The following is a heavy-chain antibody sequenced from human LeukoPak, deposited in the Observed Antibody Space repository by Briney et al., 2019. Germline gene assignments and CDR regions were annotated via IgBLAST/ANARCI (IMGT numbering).Heavy chain of an antibody. D-gene: IGHD1-14*01. Sequence: PRGSLRLSCAASGFTVSSNYMTWVRQAPGKGLEWVAVIYSGGSTSYADSVKGRFTISRDNSKNTVFLQMNSLRAEDTAVYYCARESPEGFWGQGTLVTVSS. V-gene: IGHV3-53*01. J-gene: IGHJ4*02. CDR2: IYSGGST. CDR1: GFTVSSNY. CDR3: ARESPEGF.